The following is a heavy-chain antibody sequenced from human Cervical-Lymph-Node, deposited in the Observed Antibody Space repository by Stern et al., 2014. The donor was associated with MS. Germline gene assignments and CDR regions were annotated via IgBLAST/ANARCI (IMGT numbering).Heavy chain of an antibody. V-gene: IGHV1-69*01. Sequence: VQLVESGAEVKKPGSSVKVSCKASGGTFSTFAISWVRQAPGQELEWVAGIIPLFVAANSAQKFQGRVTFTADESMSTAYMELRSLRSDDTAVYYCTRQQEGIAASWGQGTLVTVSS. CDR3: TRQQEGIAAS. CDR1: GGTFSTFA. J-gene: IGHJ5*02. D-gene: IGHD6-13*01. CDR2: IIPLFVAA.